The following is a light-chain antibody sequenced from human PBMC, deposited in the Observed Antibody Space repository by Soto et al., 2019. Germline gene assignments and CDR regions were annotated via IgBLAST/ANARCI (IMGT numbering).Light chain of an antibody. Sequence: IPVTHSPATLCADVSYIDSITFRASESINNWLAWYQQKPGKDPKLLIYDASTLETGVPSRFSGSASGTEFTLTISSLQPDDFATYYCQQYNSYSTFGQGTKVDI. CDR2: DAS. CDR1: ESINNW. J-gene: IGKJ1*01. CDR3: QQYNSYST. V-gene: IGKV1-5*01.